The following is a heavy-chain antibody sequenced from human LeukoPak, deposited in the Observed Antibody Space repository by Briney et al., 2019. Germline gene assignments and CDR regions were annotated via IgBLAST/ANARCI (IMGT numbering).Heavy chain of an antibody. CDR2: INHSGST. V-gene: IGHV4-34*01. J-gene: IGHJ4*02. Sequence: PSETLSLTCAVYGGSFSGYYWSWIRQPPGKGLEWIGEINHSGSTNYNPSLKSRVTISVDTSKNQFSLKLSSVTAADTAAYYCASAGYSYGPDYWGQGTLVTVSS. CDR1: GGSFSGYY. D-gene: IGHD5-18*01. CDR3: ASAGYSYGPDY.